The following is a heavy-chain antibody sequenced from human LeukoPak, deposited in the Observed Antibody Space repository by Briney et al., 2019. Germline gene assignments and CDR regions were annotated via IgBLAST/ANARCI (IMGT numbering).Heavy chain of an antibody. D-gene: IGHD3-9*01. CDR3: AREHRPVLRYFDWSPKGAFDY. CDR2: IIPIFGTA. CDR1: GGTFSSYA. V-gene: IGHV1-69*05. Sequence: SVKVSCKASGGTFSSYAISWVRQAPGQGLEWMGRIIPIFGTANYAQKFQGRVTITTDESTSTACMELSSLRSEDTAVYYCAREHRPVLRYFDWSPKGAFDYWGQGTLVTVSS. J-gene: IGHJ4*02.